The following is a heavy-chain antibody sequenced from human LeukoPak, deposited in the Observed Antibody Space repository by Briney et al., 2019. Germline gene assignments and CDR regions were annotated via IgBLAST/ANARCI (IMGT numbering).Heavy chain of an antibody. J-gene: IGHJ4*02. CDR3: ARVDRRIQLWSDPRDPYYFDY. CDR2: INPSGGST. Sequence: ASVKVSCKASGYTFTSYYMHWLRQAPGQGLEWMGIINPSGGSTSYAQKFQGRVTMTRDTSTSTVYMELSSLRSEDTAVYYCARVDRRIQLWSDPRDPYYFDYWGQGTLVTVSS. V-gene: IGHV1-46*01. CDR1: GYTFTSYY. D-gene: IGHD5-18*01.